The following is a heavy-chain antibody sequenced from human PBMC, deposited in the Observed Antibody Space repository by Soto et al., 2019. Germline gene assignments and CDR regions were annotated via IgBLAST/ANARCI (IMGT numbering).Heavy chain of an antibody. V-gene: IGHV3-30-3*01. D-gene: IGHD2-21*02. CDR2: TSADGAIK. CDR1: GFTFSSYP. Sequence: QVQLVESGGGVVQPGRSLRLSCAASGFTFSSYPIHWVRQAPGKGLEWVAFTSADGAIKYYADSVKGRFTISRDPSKNTVFLEMNSLRAEDTAVYYCAKGFIVVVTVLRPDDAFDVWGQGTLVTVSS. J-gene: IGHJ3*01. CDR3: AKGFIVVVTVLRPDDAFDV.